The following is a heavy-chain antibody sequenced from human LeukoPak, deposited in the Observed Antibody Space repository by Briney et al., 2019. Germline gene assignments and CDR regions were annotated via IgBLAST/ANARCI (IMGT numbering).Heavy chain of an antibody. J-gene: IGHJ4*02. D-gene: IGHD3-22*01. CDR2: ISSSGSTI. Sequence: PGGSLRLSCAASGFTFSDYYMSWIRQAPVKGLEWVSYISSSGSTIYYADSVKGRFTISRDNAKNSLYLQMNSLRAEDTAVYYCAVGYYYDSSGYPVDYWGQGTLVTVSS. CDR1: GFTFSDYY. CDR3: AVGYYYDSSGYPVDY. V-gene: IGHV3-11*01.